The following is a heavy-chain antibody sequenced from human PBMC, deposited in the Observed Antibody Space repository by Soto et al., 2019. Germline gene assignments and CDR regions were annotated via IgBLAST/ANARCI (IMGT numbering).Heavy chain of an antibody. D-gene: IGHD4-17*01. CDR2: ISSSSDYI. J-gene: IGHJ4*02. Sequence: XGALKVSCAASGFTFRSCSMNWVRQAPGKGLEWVSSISSSSDYIYYADSVKGRFTISRDNAKNFLYLQMNSLRAEDTAVYYCARDTPTAPFDYWGQGTLVTVSS. CDR1: GFTFRSCS. CDR3: ARDTPTAPFDY. V-gene: IGHV3-21*01.